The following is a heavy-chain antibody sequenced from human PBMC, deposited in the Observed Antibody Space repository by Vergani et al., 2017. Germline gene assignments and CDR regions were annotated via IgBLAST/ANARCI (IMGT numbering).Heavy chain of an antibody. CDR3: AREPPLTGFFDY. D-gene: IGHD3-9*01. J-gene: IGHJ4*02. Sequence: QAQLVQSGAEVGKPGASVKISCKASGYTFTAYYIHWVRQAPEQGLEWVGVISPDGFSTFYAQKFQGRVTITRDTSTSTVYVEVTSLRSDDTAVYYCAREPPLTGFFDYWGQGTLVTVSS. V-gene: IGHV1-46*03. CDR2: ISPDGFST. CDR1: GYTFTAYY.